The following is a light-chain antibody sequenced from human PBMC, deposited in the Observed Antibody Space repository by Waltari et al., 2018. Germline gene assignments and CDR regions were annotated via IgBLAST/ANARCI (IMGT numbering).Light chain of an antibody. V-gene: IGKV3-15*01. CDR3: QQCNKWPPT. J-gene: IGKJ4*01. Sequence: EMVMTQSPATLSVSPGERVALSCRSSESVATSLAWYQQIPGQAPRLLISDASTRATNVSVRFSGSGSGTEFTLTITSLQSEDFAVYYCQQCNKWPPTFGGGTKVEIK. CDR1: ESVATS. CDR2: DAS.